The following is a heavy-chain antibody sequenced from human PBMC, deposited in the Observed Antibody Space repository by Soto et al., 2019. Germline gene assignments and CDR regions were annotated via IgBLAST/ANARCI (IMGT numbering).Heavy chain of an antibody. CDR2: IYYSGST. CDR1: GGSISSYY. V-gene: IGHV4-59*01. D-gene: IGHD2-21*02. J-gene: IGHJ4*02. CDR3: ARAYCGGDCRDYFDY. Sequence: SETLSLTCTVSGGSISSYYWSWIRQPPGKGLEWIGYIYYSGSTNYNPSLKSRVTISVDTSKNQFSLKLSSVPAADTAVYYCARAYCGGDCRDYFDYWGQGTLVTVSS.